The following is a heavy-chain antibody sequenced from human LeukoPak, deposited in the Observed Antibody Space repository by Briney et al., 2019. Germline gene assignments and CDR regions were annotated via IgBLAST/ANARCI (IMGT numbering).Heavy chain of an antibody. CDR3: ARFPAVHETFDI. CDR1: GGSIRSYY. Sequence: PSETLSLTCTVSGGSIRSYYWSWIRQPPGKGLEWIGYIYYSGSTNYNPSLKSRVTISVDTSKNQFSLKLSSVTAADTAVYYCARFPAVHETFDIWGQGTMVTVSS. CDR2: IYYSGST. J-gene: IGHJ3*02. V-gene: IGHV4-59*01.